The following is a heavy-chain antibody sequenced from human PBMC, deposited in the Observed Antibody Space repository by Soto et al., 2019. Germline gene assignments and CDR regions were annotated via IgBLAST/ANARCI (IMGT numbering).Heavy chain of an antibody. Sequence: QAGGSLRLSCAASGFTFTSYDMHWVRQAPGKGLEWMALILYDGSAEYYADSVKGRFTISRDNSKSTLYLQMNSLRAEDTAVYYCARSRDGYSFYFYYGMDVWGQGTTVTVSS. J-gene: IGHJ6*02. CDR3: ARSRDGYSFYFYYGMDV. D-gene: IGHD4-4*01. CDR1: GFTFTSYD. V-gene: IGHV3-30*03. CDR2: ILYDGSAE.